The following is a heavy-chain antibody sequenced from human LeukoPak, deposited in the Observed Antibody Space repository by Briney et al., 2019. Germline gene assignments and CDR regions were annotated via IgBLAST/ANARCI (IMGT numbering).Heavy chain of an antibody. CDR1: GFTFRSYG. Sequence: GGSLRLSCAASGFTFRSYGMHGVRQAPGKELEWVAVIWYDGSNKYYADSVKGRFTISRDNSKNTLYLQMNSLRAEDTAVYYCAKDGFRDGYNYDAFDIWGQGTMVTVSS. CDR3: AKDGFRDGYNYDAFDI. V-gene: IGHV3-33*06. D-gene: IGHD5-24*01. CDR2: IWYDGSNK. J-gene: IGHJ3*02.